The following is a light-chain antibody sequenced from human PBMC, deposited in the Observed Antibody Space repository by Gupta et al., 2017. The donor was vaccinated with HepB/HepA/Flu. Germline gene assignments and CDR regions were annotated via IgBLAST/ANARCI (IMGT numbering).Light chain of an antibody. Sequence: EIVMTQSPATLSVSPGERATVSCRASQSVSSNLAWYQQKPGQAPRLLIYGASTRATGIPARFSGSGSGTEFTLTISSLQSEDFVVYYCQHYNAWPFTFGPGTNVDFK. CDR1: QSVSSN. CDR3: QHYNAWPFT. J-gene: IGKJ3*01. CDR2: GAS. V-gene: IGKV3-15*01.